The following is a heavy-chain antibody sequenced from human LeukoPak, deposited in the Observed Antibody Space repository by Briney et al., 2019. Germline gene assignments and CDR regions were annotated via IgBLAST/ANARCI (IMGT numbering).Heavy chain of an antibody. CDR3: AKSGLNRFDY. D-gene: IGHD2-15*01. J-gene: IGHJ4*02. Sequence: GGSLRLSCGASGFTFSNYGMHWVRQAPGKGLEWVAFIRYDGSNRHYADSVKGRFTISRDNSKNTLYLQMNSLRAEDTAVYYCAKSGLNRFDYWGQGTLVTVSS. CDR1: GFTFSNYG. CDR2: IRYDGSNR. V-gene: IGHV3-30*02.